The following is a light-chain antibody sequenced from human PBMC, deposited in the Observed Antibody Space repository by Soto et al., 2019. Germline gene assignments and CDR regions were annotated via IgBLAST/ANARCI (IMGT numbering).Light chain of an antibody. Sequence: EIVMTQSPATLSVSPGERATLCFGASQSVSNNLAWYQQQPGQAPRLLIYGASTTASGIPARFSGSGSGTEFTLTISSLQSEDFAVYYCLHYNDWPRWTFGQGTKV. V-gene: IGKV3-15*01. CDR3: LHYNDWPRWT. CDR2: GAS. CDR1: QSVSNN. J-gene: IGKJ1*01.